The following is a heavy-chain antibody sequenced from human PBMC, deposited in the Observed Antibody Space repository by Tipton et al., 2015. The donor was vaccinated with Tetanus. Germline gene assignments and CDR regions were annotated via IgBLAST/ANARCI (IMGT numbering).Heavy chain of an antibody. V-gene: IGHV4-30-4*08. J-gene: IGHJ6*02. D-gene: IGHD5-18*01. CDR2: IYFSGTT. Sequence: TLSLTCTVSGDSISSGSYYWSWIRQLPGKGLEWIGYIYFSGTTYYNPSLKSRVTISLDTSKNQFSLKLSSVTAADTAVYYCARHRLTGDTEYGMAVWGQGTTVTVSS. CDR1: GDSISSGSYY. CDR3: ARHRLTGDTEYGMAV.